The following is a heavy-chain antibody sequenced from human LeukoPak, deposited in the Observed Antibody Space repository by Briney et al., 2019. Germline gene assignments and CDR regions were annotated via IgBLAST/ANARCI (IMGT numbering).Heavy chain of an antibody. J-gene: IGHJ4*02. CDR3: ARVASRSKAYCGGDYYSMGC. Sequence: ASVKVSCKASGYTFTSYDINWVRQATGQGLEWMGWMNPNSGNTGYAQKFQGRVTMTRNTSISTAYMELSSLRSEDTAVYYCARVASRSKAYCGGDYYSMGCWGQGTLVTVSS. CDR2: MNPNSGNT. V-gene: IGHV1-8*01. D-gene: IGHD2-21*02. CDR1: GYTFTSYD.